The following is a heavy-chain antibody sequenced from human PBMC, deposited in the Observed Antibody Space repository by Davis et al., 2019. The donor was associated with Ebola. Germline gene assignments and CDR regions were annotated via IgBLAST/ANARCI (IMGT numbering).Heavy chain of an antibody. V-gene: IGHV5-51*01. D-gene: IGHD6-13*01. CDR1: GYSFSSYC. Sequence: GESLKISCKCSGYSFSSYCIGWVRQMPGKGLEWMGIIYPGDSDTRYSPSFQGQVTISADKSISTAYLQWSSLKASDTAMYYCARQSVGTNFDYWGQGTLVTVSS. CDR3: ARQSVGTNFDY. J-gene: IGHJ4*02. CDR2: IYPGDSDT.